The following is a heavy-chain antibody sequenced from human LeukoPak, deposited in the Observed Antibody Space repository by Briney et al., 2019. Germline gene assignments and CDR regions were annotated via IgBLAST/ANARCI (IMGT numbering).Heavy chain of an antibody. J-gene: IGHJ4*02. CDR3: ARAGYCSGGSCYGSDY. V-gene: IGHV3-33*01. CDR2: IWYDGSIQ. Sequence: GRSLRLSCAASGFTFSSYGMHWVRQAQGKGLEWVAAIWYDGSIQYYADSVKGRFTISRDNSKNTLYLQMDSLRAEDTAVYYCARAGYCSGGSCYGSDYWGQGTLVSVSS. CDR1: GFTFSSYG. D-gene: IGHD2-15*01.